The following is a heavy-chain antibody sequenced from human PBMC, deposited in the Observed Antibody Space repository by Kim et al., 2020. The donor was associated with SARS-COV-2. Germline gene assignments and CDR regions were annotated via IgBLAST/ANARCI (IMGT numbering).Heavy chain of an antibody. CDR3: AKVVAYEDDGMDV. CDR2: MWYDGSNK. D-gene: IGHD2-15*01. V-gene: IGHV3-33*06. CDR1: GFTFSSYA. J-gene: IGHJ6*02. Sequence: GGSLRLSCAASGFTFSSYAMHWVRQAPGKGLEWVAVMWYDGSNKYYADSVKGRFTISRDNSKNTLYLQMNSLRAEDTAVYYCAKVVAYEDDGMDVWGQGTTVTVSS.